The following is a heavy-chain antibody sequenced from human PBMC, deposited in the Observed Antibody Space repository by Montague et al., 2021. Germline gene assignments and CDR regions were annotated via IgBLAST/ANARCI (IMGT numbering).Heavy chain of an antibody. CDR1: GGSFNDYY. J-gene: IGHJ4*02. D-gene: IGHD4-11*01. CDR2: ITHNGRT. Sequence: SEILSLTCAGSGGSFNDYYWSWVRQSPGQGLEWIGDITHNGRTNSNPSLKSRVTLSVDTSKSHFSLNLTSVTAADTAVYFCARRPRITVTGRFDLWGEGTLVTVSS. CDR3: ARRPRITVTGRFDL. V-gene: IGHV4-34*01.